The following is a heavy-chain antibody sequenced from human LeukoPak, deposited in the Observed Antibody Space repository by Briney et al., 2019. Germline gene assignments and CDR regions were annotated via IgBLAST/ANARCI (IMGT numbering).Heavy chain of an antibody. D-gene: IGHD2-15*01. CDR1: GFTFSNFA. Sequence: GGSLRLSWAGSGFTFSNFAMNWVRQAPGKGLEWISALSTSGRSTYYADSVKGRFTISRDNSKNTLYLQMNGLRAEDTAVYYCAKDLGVVVAPSVISDSWGQGTLVTVSS. CDR3: AKDLGVVVAPSVISDS. J-gene: IGHJ4*02. CDR2: LSTSGRST. V-gene: IGHV3-23*01.